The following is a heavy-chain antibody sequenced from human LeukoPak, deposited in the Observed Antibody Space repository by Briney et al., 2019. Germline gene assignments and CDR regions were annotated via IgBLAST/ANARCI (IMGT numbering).Heavy chain of an antibody. CDR1: GYNFIGYY. V-gene: IGHV1-2*02. CDR3: ARVGVRACFDY. CDR2: INPNSGDT. J-gene: IGHJ4*02. Sequence: ASVKVSCKTSGYNFIGYYIHWVRQAPGQGLEWRGWINPNSGDTNYAQKFQGRVTMTRDTPIRTVYMELSRLRSDDTAVYYCARVGVRACFDYWGQGTLVTVSS. D-gene: IGHD3-3*01.